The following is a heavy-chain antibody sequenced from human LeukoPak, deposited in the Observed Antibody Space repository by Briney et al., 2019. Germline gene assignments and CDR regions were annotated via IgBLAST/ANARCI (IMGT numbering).Heavy chain of an antibody. CDR1: GFTFSSYA. J-gene: IGHJ4*02. V-gene: IGHV3-30*04. Sequence: GGSLGLSCAASGFTFSSYALHWVRQAPGKGLERVALISNDGSNQYYADSVKGRFTISRDNSKNTVYLQMNSLRVEDTAVYYCARDETKRGYSYGTSPFNYWGQGTLVTVSS. CDR2: ISNDGSNQ. CDR3: ARDETKRGYSYGTSPFNY. D-gene: IGHD5-18*01.